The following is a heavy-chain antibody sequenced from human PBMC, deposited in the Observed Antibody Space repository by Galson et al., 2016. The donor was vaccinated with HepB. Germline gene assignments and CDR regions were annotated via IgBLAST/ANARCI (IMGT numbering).Heavy chain of an antibody. CDR3: ARRRGSGSHDY. J-gene: IGHJ4*02. CDR2: IKQDGSEE. D-gene: IGHD3-10*01. Sequence: SLRLSCAASGFTLSSYGLSWVRQAPGKGLEWVANIKQDGSEEYYVDSVKGRFTISRDNAKNSLYLQMNSLRAEDTAVYYCARRRGSGSHDYWGQGTLVTVSS. V-gene: IGHV3-7*05. CDR1: GFTLSSYG.